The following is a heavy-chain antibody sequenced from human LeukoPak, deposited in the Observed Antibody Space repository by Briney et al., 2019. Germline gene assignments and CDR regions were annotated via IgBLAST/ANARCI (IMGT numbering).Heavy chain of an antibody. CDR1: GESFSGYY. CDR3: ARSGKSGYRSGWYRGRIDY. Sequence: SETLSLTCAVYGESFSGYYWSWIRQPPGKGLEWMGEINHSGSTKYNPSLKSRVTISVETSKNQFSLKLSSVTAADTAVYYCARSGKSGYRSGWYRGRIDYWGQGTLVTVSS. V-gene: IGHV4-34*01. CDR2: INHSGST. J-gene: IGHJ4*02. D-gene: IGHD6-19*01.